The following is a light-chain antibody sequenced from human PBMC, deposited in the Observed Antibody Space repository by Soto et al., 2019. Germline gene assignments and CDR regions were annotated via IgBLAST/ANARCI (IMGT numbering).Light chain of an antibody. CDR1: QSINSW. Sequence: DIQMTQSPSTLSASVGDRVTITCRASQSINSWLAWYQQKPGKAPKLLIYKASSLESGVPSRFSGSGSGTEFTLTISSLQPDDFATYHCQQYNSYSWTFGPGTKVDIK. CDR2: KAS. CDR3: QQYNSYSWT. J-gene: IGKJ1*01. V-gene: IGKV1-5*03.